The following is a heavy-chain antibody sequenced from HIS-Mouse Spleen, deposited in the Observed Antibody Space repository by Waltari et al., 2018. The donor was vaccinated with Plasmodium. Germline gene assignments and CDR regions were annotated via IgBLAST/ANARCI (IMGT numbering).Heavy chain of an antibody. CDR3: DV. D-gene: IGHD6-6*01. CDR2: IDWDDDK. J-gene: IGHJ6*02. Sequence: QVTLRESGPALVKPTQTLTLTCTFSGFPLSTSGMCVSWIRQPPGKALEWLARIDWDDDKYYSTSLKTRLTISKDTATYYCARTTYSSSSAKYYYYGMDVWGQGTTVTVSS. V-gene: IGHV2-70*15. CDR1: GFPLSTSGMC.